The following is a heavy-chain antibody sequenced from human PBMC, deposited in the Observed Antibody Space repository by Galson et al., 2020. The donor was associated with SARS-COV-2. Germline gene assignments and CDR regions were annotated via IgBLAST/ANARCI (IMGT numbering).Heavy chain of an antibody. CDR2: IHYSGST. J-gene: IGHJ4*02. V-gene: IGHV4-31*03. CDR1: ALTITCVGSY. CDR3: TRDAPGFYFDS. Sequence: SETLSLTCTVSALTITCVGSYLPWIRQHPGKGLEWTGFIHYSGSTYYNPSLKSRLTISVDTSKSQFSLRLSSVTAADSAVYYCTRDAPGFYFDSWGQGILVTVSS.